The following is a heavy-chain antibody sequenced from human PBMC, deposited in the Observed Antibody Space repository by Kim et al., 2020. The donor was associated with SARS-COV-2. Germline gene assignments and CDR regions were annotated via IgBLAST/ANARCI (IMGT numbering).Heavy chain of an antibody. Sequence: SETLSLTCTVSGGSVSSGSYYWSWIRQPPGKGLEWIGYIYYSGSTNYNPSLKSRVTISVDTSKNQFSLKLSSVTAADTAVYYCARDRSYCSSTSCYTSYYYGMDVWGQGTTVTVSS. CDR1: GGSVSSGSYY. V-gene: IGHV4-61*01. CDR2: IYYSGST. J-gene: IGHJ6*02. CDR3: ARDRSYCSSTSCYTSYYYGMDV. D-gene: IGHD2-2*02.